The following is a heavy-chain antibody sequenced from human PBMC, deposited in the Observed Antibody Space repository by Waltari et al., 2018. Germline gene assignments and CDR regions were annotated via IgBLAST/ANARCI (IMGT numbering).Heavy chain of an antibody. Sequence: QVQLVQSGAEVKKPGASVKVSCKASGYTFTGYYMHWVRPDPGQGLEWMGWINPNSGGTNYAQKFQGRVTMTRETSISTAYMELSRLRSDDTAVYYCARQQLPREYYYYGMDVWGQGTTVTVSS. D-gene: IGHD6-13*01. J-gene: IGHJ6*02. V-gene: IGHV1-2*02. CDR2: INPNSGGT. CDR3: ARQQLPREYYYYGMDV. CDR1: GYTFTGYY.